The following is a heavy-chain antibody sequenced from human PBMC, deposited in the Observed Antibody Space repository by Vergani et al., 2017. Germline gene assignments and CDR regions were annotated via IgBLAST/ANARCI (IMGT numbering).Heavy chain of an antibody. D-gene: IGHD2-8*02. V-gene: IGHV4-59*02. J-gene: IGHJ5*02. CDR2: LSTTGGA. CDR1: GVSVTDYN. CDR3: AGDTYCWQRADR. Sequence: QAQLQESGPGLLKPSETLSLTCHVFGVSVTDYNCNWIRQAPGKGLEWIGSLSTTGGATPASHNPSLKSRVSISVDTSKNQFSRRLTSVAAADAAFYYCAGDTYCWQRADRWGQGLLVSVSS.